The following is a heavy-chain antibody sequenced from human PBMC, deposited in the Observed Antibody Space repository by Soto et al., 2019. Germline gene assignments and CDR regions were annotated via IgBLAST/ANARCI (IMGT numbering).Heavy chain of an antibody. CDR2: ISGSGGST. V-gene: IGHV3-23*01. CDR3: AKVVTIFGGPFDY. Sequence: PGGSLRLSCAVSGFTFSSYAMSWVRQAPGKGLEWVSAISGSGGSTYYADSVKGRFTISRDNSKNTLYLQMNSLRAEETAVYYCAKVVTIFGGPFDYWGQGTLVTVSS. CDR1: GFTFSSYA. J-gene: IGHJ4*02. D-gene: IGHD3-3*01.